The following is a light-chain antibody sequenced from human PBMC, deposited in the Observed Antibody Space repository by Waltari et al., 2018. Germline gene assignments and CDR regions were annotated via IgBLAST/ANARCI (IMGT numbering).Light chain of an antibody. V-gene: IGKV1-5*01. Sequence: DIQMTQSPSTLSAFVGERVTITCRASQSINRWVAWYQQKPGKAPKLLILEVSRLVSGVPSRFSGSGSGTEFTLTISSLQPDDFATYYCQQYNSDDWTFGQGTKV. CDR1: QSINRW. J-gene: IGKJ1*01. CDR3: QQYNSDDWT. CDR2: EVS.